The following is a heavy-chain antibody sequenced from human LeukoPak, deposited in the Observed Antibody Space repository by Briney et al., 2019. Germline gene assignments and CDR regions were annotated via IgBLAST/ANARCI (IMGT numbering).Heavy chain of an antibody. J-gene: IGHJ4*02. D-gene: IGHD3-3*01. CDR2: IYTSGST. CDR3: ARVSDFWSGYYTFDY. CDR1: GGSISSYY. V-gene: IGHV4-4*07. Sequence: PSETLSLTCTVSGGSISSYYWSWIRQPAGKGLEWIGRIYTSGSTNYNPSLKSRVTMSVDTSKNQFSLKLSSVTAADTAVYYCARVSDFWSGYYTFDYWGQGTLVTVSS.